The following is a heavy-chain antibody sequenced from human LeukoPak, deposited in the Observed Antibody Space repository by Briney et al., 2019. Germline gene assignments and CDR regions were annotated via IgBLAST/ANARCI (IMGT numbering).Heavy chain of an antibody. CDR1: GFIFNSHS. Sequence: GGSLRLSCAASGFIFNSHSMNWVRQAPGKGLEWVSSISSSSSYIYYADSVKGRFTISRDNAKNSLYLQMNSLRAEDTAVYYCARDLSGWYYFDYWGQGTLVTVSS. CDR2: ISSSSSYI. V-gene: IGHV3-21*01. CDR3: ARDLSGWYYFDY. D-gene: IGHD6-19*01. J-gene: IGHJ4*02.